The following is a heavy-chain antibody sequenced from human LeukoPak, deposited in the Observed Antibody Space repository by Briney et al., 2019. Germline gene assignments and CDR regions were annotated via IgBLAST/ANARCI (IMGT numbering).Heavy chain of an antibody. V-gene: IGHV3-30*02. CDR1: GFIFSSYG. Sequence: PGGSLRLSCVAPGFIFSSYGMHWVRQAPGKGLEWVAYIQYDGSNKQYADAVKGRFTISRDTSKNTLFLQMNNLRAEDTAVYYCAKSGLSRFDYWSQGTLVTVSS. CDR2: IQYDGSNK. D-gene: IGHD4/OR15-4a*01. CDR3: AKSGLSRFDY. J-gene: IGHJ4*02.